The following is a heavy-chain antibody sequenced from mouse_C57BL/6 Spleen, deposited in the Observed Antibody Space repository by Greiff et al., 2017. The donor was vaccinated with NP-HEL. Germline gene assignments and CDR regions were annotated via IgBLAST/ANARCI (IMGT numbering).Heavy chain of an antibody. CDR3: ARRPDYFDY. J-gene: IGHJ2*01. CDR2: INPNNGGT. CDR1: GYTFTDYY. V-gene: IGHV1-26*01. Sequence: VQLQQSGPELVKPGASVKISCKASGYTFTDYYMNWVKQSHGKSLEWIGDINPNNGGTSYNQKFKGKATLTVDKSSSTAYMELRSLTSEDSAVYYCARRPDYFDYWGQGTTLTVSS.